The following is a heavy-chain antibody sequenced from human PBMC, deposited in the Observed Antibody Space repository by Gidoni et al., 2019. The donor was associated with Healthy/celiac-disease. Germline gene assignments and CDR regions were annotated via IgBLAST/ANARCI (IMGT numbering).Heavy chain of an antibody. CDR3: ASDYGSGSIDY. CDR1: GGSISSYY. Sequence: QVQLQASGPGLVKPSETLSLTCPVSGGSISSYYWSWIRQPPGKGLEWIGYIYYSGSTHYNPSLKSRVTISVDTSKNQFSLKLSSVTAADTAVYYCASDYGSGSIDYWGQGTLVTVSS. D-gene: IGHD3-10*01. J-gene: IGHJ4*02. CDR2: IYYSGST. V-gene: IGHV4-59*01.